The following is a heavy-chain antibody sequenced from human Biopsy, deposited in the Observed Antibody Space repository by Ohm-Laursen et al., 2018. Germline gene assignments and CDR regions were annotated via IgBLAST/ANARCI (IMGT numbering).Heavy chain of an antibody. CDR1: GFSVSSYD. V-gene: IGHV3-21*01. CDR2: ISETSSHI. J-gene: IGHJ6*02. Sequence: SLRLSCAASGFSVSSYDMNWVRQAPGKGLEWISYISETSSHIYDADSVRGRFTVARDIAKNSLYLQLISLRVEDTVVYYCARGSSRRAREGGMDVWGQGTTVTVSS. D-gene: IGHD6-6*01. CDR3: ARGSSRRAREGGMDV.